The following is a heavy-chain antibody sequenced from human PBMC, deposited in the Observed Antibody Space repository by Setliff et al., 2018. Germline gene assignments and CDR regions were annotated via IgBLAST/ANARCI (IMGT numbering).Heavy chain of an antibody. CDR3: ATHYYGSGIFDY. V-gene: IGHV1-18*01. D-gene: IGHD3-10*01. CDR1: GYTFTNYG. Sequence: ASVKVSCKASGYTFTNYGISWVRQAPGRGLEWMGWISVYNGNTNYAQKLQGRVTMTTDTSTSTAYMELRSLRSDDTAVYYCATHYYGSGIFDYWGQGTLVTVSS. CDR2: ISVYNGNT. J-gene: IGHJ4*02.